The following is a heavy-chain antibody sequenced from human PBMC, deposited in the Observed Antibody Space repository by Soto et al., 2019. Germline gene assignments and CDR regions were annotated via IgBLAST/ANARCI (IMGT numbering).Heavy chain of an antibody. CDR1: GFTFSSYW. V-gene: IGHV3-74*01. CDR2: INSDGSST. CDR3: VRTSLVVAAATREDY. J-gene: IGHJ4*02. Sequence: EVQLVESGGGLVQPGGSLRLSCAPSGFTFSSYWMHWVRQPPGKGLVWVSRINSDGSSTSYADSVKGRFTISRDNAKNTLYLQMNSLRAEDTAVYYCVRTSLVVAAATREDYWGQGTLVTVSS. D-gene: IGHD2-15*01.